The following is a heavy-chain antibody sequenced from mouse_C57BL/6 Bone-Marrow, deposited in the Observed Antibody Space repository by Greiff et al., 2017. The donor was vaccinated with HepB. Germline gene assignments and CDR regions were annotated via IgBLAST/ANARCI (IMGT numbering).Heavy chain of an antibody. CDR3: ARDRGMVTTAWFAY. CDR2: ISDGGSYT. D-gene: IGHD2-2*01. Sequence: EVQGVESGGGLVKPGGSLKLSCAASGFTFSSYAMSWVRQTPEKRLEWVATISDGGSYTYYPDNVKGRFTISRDNAKNNLYLQMSHLKSEDTAMYYCARDRGMVTTAWFAYWGQGTLVTVSA. V-gene: IGHV5-4*01. CDR1: GFTFSSYA. J-gene: IGHJ3*01.